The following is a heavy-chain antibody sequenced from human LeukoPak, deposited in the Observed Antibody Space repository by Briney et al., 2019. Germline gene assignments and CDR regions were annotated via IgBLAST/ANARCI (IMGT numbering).Heavy chain of an antibody. J-gene: IGHJ4*02. V-gene: IGHV3-74*01. CDR3: VTHGVRTLPFDY. CDR1: GFTLCSYW. Sequence: GGSLRLSCAACGFTLCSYWMHWVRDARGGGRVWVSQMDFDGSGTTYADPVKGRFTISRDNAKNTLYLQMNSLRAEDTAIYYCVTHGVRTLPFDYWGAGILVTVSS. CDR2: MDFDGSGT. D-gene: IGHD3/OR15-3a*01.